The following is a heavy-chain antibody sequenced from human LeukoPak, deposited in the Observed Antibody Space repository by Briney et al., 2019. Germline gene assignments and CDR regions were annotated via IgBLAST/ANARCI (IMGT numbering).Heavy chain of an antibody. CDR1: GFTFSSYA. J-gene: IGHJ4*02. D-gene: IGHD6-19*01. Sequence: GGSLRLSCAASGFTFSSYAMSWVRQAPGKGLEWVSAISGSGGSTYYADSVKGRFTISRDNSKNTLYLQMNSLRAEDTAVYYCARVELGSGWPFFDYWGQGTLVTVSS. CDR2: ISGSGGST. CDR3: ARVELGSGWPFFDY. V-gene: IGHV3-23*01.